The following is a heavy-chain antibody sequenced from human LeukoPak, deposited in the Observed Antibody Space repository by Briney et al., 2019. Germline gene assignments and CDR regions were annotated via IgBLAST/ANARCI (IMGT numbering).Heavy chain of an antibody. J-gene: IGHJ4*02. CDR1: GFTFSSYA. Sequence: PGGSLRLSCAASGFTFSSYAMSWVRQAPGKGLEWVSAISGSGGSTYYADSVKGRFTIFRDNSKNTLYLQMNSLRAEDTAVYYCAKSLGHYYDSSGLSGVYDYWGQGTLVTVSS. CDR2: ISGSGGST. CDR3: AKSLGHYYDSSGLSGVYDY. D-gene: IGHD3-22*01. V-gene: IGHV3-23*01.